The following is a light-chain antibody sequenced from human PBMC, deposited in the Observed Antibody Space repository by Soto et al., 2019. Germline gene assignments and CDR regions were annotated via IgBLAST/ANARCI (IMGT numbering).Light chain of an antibody. J-gene: IGKJ3*01. CDR2: GAS. CDR3: QQFGSSPGFT. CDR1: QSINNRY. Sequence: EIVLTQSPGTLSLSPGERATLSCRASQSINNRYLAWYQQQPGQAPRLLIYGASSRATGIPDRFIGSGCWTDVTLTISRREPDDFSVYYCQQFGSSPGFTFGPGTKVDIK. V-gene: IGKV3-20*01.